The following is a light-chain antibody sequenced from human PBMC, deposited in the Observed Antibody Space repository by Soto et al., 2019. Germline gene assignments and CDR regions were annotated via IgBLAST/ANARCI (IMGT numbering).Light chain of an antibody. CDR3: QQYGSSTGT. J-gene: IGKJ1*01. V-gene: IGKV3-20*01. Sequence: EIVLTQSPGTLSLSPGERATLSCRASQSVSSSYLAWYQQKPGQAPRLLIYVASIRATGIPDRFSGSGSGTDFTLTISRLEPEDFAVYYCQQYGSSTGTFGQGTKVEIK. CDR2: VAS. CDR1: QSVSSSY.